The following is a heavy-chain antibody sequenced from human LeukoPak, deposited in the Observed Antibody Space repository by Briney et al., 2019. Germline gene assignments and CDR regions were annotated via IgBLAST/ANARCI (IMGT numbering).Heavy chain of an antibody. CDR2: IFGSGGST. CDR1: GFTFSSYA. Sequence: GGSLRLSCAASGFTFSSYAMYWVGQAPGKGLEWVSGIFGSGGSTHYADSVKGRFAISRDNSKNTVYLQMNSLRAEDTAVYYCAKTTTGYSSGRFPGWPVDYWGQGTLVTVSS. V-gene: IGHV3-23*01. J-gene: IGHJ4*02. CDR3: AKTTTGYSSGRFPGWPVDY. D-gene: IGHD6-19*01.